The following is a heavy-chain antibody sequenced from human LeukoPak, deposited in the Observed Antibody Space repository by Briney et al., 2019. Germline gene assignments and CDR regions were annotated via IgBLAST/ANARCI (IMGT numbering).Heavy chain of an antibody. D-gene: IGHD1-1*01. V-gene: IGHV4-59*08. J-gene: IGHJ5*02. CDR2: IYYSGST. Sequence: PSETLSLTCTVSGGSISSYYWSWIRQPPGKGLEWIGYIYYSGSTNYNPSLKSRVTISVDTSKNQFSLKLSSVTAADTAVYYRARHLAGTTENWFDPWGQGTLVTVSS. CDR3: ARHLAGTTENWFDP. CDR1: GGSISSYY.